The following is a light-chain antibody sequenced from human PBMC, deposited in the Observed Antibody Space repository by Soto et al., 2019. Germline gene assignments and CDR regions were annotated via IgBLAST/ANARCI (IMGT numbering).Light chain of an antibody. CDR3: QQLNSYPLT. CDR1: QGFSTF. Sequence: DIQLTQSPSFLSASVGDRVTITCRASQGFSTFLAWYQQKPGKAPKLLIYAASILQSGVPSRFRGSGSGTDFTLTISRLQPEDFATYFCQQLNSYPLTFGGGTRWISN. V-gene: IGKV1-9*01. CDR2: AAS. J-gene: IGKJ4*01.